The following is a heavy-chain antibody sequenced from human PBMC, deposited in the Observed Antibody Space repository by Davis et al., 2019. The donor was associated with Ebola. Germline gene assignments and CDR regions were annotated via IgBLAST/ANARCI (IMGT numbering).Heavy chain of an antibody. CDR1: GYSFTSYW. V-gene: IGHV5-51*01. Sequence: GESLKISCKGSGYSFTSYWIGWVPQMPGKGLEWMGIIYPGDSDTRYSPSFQGQVTISADNSISTAYLQWSSLKASDTAMYYCARRGSTMFSWFDPWGQGTLVTVS. D-gene: IGHD3-10*02. CDR3: ARRGSTMFSWFDP. J-gene: IGHJ5*02. CDR2: IYPGDSDT.